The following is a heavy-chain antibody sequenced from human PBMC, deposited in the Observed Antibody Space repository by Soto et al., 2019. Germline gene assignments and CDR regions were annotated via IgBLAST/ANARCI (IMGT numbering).Heavy chain of an antibody. D-gene: IGHD3-22*01. Sequence: EVQLLESGGGLVQPGGSLRLSCAASGFTFSSYAMTWVRQAPGKGLEWVSALSGSGVSTYYADSVKGRFTISRDNSKTTLYLQMNSLRAEDKAVYYCAKGGGSKDYYDTSGYYLYYYYAMDVWGQGTTVTVSS. CDR3: AKGGGSKDYYDTSGYYLYYYYAMDV. CDR1: GFTFSSYA. V-gene: IGHV3-23*01. CDR2: LSGSGVST. J-gene: IGHJ6*02.